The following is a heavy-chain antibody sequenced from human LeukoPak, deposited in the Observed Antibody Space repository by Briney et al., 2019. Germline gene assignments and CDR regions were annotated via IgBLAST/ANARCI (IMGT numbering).Heavy chain of an antibody. V-gene: IGHV1-46*01. J-gene: IGHJ4*02. D-gene: IGHD3-9*01. Sequence: ASVKVSCKASGYTFTIYYIHWVRQAPGQGLEWMGLINPSGGSTNYAQKFQGRVTMTRNTSISTAYMELSSLRSEDTAVYYCARDSTYYDILTGYREINDFDYWGQGTLVTVSS. CDR3: ARDSTYYDILTGYREINDFDY. CDR2: INPSGGST. CDR1: GYTFTIYY.